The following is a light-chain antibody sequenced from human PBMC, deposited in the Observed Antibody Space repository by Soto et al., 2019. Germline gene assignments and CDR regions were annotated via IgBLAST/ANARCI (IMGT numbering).Light chain of an antibody. J-gene: IGKJ1*01. CDR2: AAS. Sequence: DIRMTQSPSSLSASVGDRVTITCRASASISNYLNWYQQTPGKAPNLLIYAASSLQSGVPSRFSGSGSGTDFTLTISNLQPEDFATYYCQQSYITPWTFGQGTKVDSK. V-gene: IGKV1-39*01. CDR3: QQSYITPWT. CDR1: ASISNY.